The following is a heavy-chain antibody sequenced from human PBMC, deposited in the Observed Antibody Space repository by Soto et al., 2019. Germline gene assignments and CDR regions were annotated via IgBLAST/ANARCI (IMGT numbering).Heavy chain of an antibody. V-gene: IGHV4-31*03. Sequence: SETLSLTCTVSGGSISSGGYYWSWIRQHPGKGLEWIGYIYYSGSTYYNPSLKSRVTISVDTSKNQFSLKLSSVTAADTAVYYCARGPHPTVTTYYYYYMDGWGKGTTVTVSS. CDR1: GGSISSGGYY. J-gene: IGHJ6*03. D-gene: IGHD4-4*01. CDR2: IYYSGST. CDR3: ARGPHPTVTTYYYYYMDG.